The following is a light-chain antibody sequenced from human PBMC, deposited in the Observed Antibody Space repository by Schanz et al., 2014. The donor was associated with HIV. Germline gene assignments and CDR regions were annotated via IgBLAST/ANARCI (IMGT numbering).Light chain of an antibody. CDR2: GAS. CDR1: QSISSTY. V-gene: IGKV3-20*01. CDR3: QQYGSS. Sequence: EGVLTQSPGSLSFSPGERATLSCRASQSISSTYLAWYQQRPGQSPRLLIYGASSRATGIPDRFSGSGSGTYFTLTISRLEPEDFAVYDCQQYGSSFGPGTKVEIK. J-gene: IGKJ3*01.